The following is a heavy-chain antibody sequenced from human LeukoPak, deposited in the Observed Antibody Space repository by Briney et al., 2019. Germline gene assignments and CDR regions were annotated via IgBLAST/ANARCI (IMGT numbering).Heavy chain of an antibody. J-gene: IGHJ4*02. D-gene: IGHD3-16*01. CDR1: GASVNSFY. CDR2: IFNRGSP. Sequence: SETLSLTCTVSGASVNSFYWNWIRQPPGKGLEWIGYIFNRGSPNYNPSLKSRVTMSIDTSKNQFSLKLNSVTAADTAVYFCARGRDLGQDYWGQGTLVTVSS. CDR3: ARGRDLGQDY. V-gene: IGHV4-59*02.